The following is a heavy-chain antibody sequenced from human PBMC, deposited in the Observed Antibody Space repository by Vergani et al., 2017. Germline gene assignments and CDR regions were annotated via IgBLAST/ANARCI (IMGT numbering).Heavy chain of an antibody. CDR1: GGPFSGYL. V-gene: IGHV4-34*01. CDR3: ASVAYFGSGSYSLGIDH. Sequence: QVQLQQWGAGLVKPSETLSLTCAVEGGPFSGYLWSWIRQPPGKELEWIGEINHAGSANYNPSLKSRATISIDTSKNRFSLNVTSVTAADTAVYFCASVAYFGSGSYSLGIDHWGQGTLVTVSS. J-gene: IGHJ4*02. CDR2: INHAGSA. D-gene: IGHD3-10*01.